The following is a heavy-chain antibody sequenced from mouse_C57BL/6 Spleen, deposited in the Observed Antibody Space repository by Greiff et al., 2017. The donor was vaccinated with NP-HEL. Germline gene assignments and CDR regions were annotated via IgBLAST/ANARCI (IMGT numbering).Heavy chain of an antibody. V-gene: IGHV1-53*01. D-gene: IGHD1-1*01. CDR1: GYTFTSYW. CDR2: INPSNGGT. Sequence: QVHVKQPGTELVKPGASVKLSCKASGYTFTSYWMHWVKQRPGQGLEWIGNINPSNGGTNYNEKFKSKATLTVDKSSSTAYMQLSSLTSEDSAVYYCASTVVAPYYAMDYWGQGTSVTVSS. CDR3: ASTVVAPYYAMDY. J-gene: IGHJ4*01.